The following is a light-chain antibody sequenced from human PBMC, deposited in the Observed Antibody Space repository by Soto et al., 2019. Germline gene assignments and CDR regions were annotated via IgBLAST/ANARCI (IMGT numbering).Light chain of an antibody. Sequence: DIVLTQSPGTLSLSPGERATLSCRASQAVNTRLAWYQHKPGQAPRLLIYLAPNRAAGVPARFSGSGSGTDFTLTISNVEPEDFAVYYCHQRQSWPRTFGQGTKVDIK. CDR3: HQRQSWPRT. V-gene: IGKV3-11*01. J-gene: IGKJ1*01. CDR2: LAP. CDR1: QAVNTR.